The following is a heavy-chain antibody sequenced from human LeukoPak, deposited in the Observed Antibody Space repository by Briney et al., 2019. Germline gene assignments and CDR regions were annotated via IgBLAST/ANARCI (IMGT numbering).Heavy chain of an antibody. Sequence: ASVKVSCKASGYTFTSYGISWVRQAPGQGLEWMGWISAYNGNTNYAQKLQGRVTMTTDTSTSTAYMELRSLRSDDTAVYYCARRSLYYYDSSDPVDYWGEGTLVTVSS. J-gene: IGHJ4*02. V-gene: IGHV1-18*01. CDR2: ISAYNGNT. CDR3: ARRSLYYYDSSDPVDY. CDR1: GYTFTSYG. D-gene: IGHD3-22*01.